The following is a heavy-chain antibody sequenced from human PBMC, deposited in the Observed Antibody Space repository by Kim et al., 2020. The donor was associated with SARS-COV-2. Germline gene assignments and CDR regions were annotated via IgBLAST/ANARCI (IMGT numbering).Heavy chain of an antibody. CDR3: AKDLSGYDRHYYYYGMDV. D-gene: IGHD5-12*01. J-gene: IGHJ6*01. V-gene: IGHV3-30*18. Sequence: GGSLRLSCAASGFTFSSYDMHWVRQAPGKGLEWVAVISYDGSNKYYADSVKGRFTISRDNSKNTLYLQMNSLRAEDTAVYFCAKDLSGYDRHYYYYGMDV. CDR1: GFTFSSYD. CDR2: ISYDGSNK.